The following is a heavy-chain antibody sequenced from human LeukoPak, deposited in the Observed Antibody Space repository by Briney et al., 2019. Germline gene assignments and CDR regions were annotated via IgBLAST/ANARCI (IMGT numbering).Heavy chain of an antibody. V-gene: IGHV4-39*01. CDR1: RGSISSSSYY. D-gene: IGHD3-10*01. Sequence: SSETLSLTCTVSRGSISSSSYYWGWIRQPPGNGLEWIGSIYYSGSTYYNVSLKSRVTISIDTPNNQFSLKLNSVTAADTAVYYCVAPIKFGDLLLDSWGQGTLVTVSS. CDR2: IYYSGST. CDR3: VAPIKFGDLLLDS. J-gene: IGHJ4*02.